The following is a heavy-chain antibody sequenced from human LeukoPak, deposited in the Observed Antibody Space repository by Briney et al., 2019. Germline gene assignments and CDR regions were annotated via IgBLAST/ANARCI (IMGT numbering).Heavy chain of an antibody. CDR1: GYRFTTYW. CDR2: IYPGDSDT. V-gene: IGHV5-51*01. CDR3: ARQITDQSSGYDSIDY. J-gene: IGHJ4*02. D-gene: IGHD5-12*01. Sequence: GESLKISCRASGYRFTTYWIAWVRQMPGKGLEWMGIIYPGDSDTRYSPSFEGQVTISADKSITTAYLQWSSLKASDTAMYYSARQITDQSSGYDSIDYWGQGTLVTVSS.